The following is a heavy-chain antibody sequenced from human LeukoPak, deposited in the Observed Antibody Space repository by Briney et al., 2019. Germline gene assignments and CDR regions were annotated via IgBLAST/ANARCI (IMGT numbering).Heavy chain of an antibody. CDR3: ARDPIVGATTMTFDI. CDR2: INSDGSST. D-gene: IGHD1-26*01. V-gene: IGHV3-74*01. Sequence: GRSLRLSCAASGFTFSSYWMHWVRQAPGKGLVWVSRINSDGSSTSYADSVKGRFTISRDNAKNTLYLQMNSLRAEDTAVYYCARDPIVGATTMTFDIWGQGTMVTVSS. CDR1: GFTFSSYW. J-gene: IGHJ3*02.